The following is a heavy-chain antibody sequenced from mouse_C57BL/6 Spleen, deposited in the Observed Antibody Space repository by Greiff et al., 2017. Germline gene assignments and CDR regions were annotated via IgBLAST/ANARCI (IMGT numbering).Heavy chain of an antibody. V-gene: IGHV1-54*01. Sequence: QVQLQQSGAELVRPGTSVKVSCKASGYAFTDYYIEWVKQRPGQGLEWIGVINPGSGGTTYNEKFKGKATLTAYKSSSTAYMQLRSLTYEDSAVFFCATSYDGSSWWFDFWGQGTMVTVSS. CDR1: GYAFTDYY. J-gene: IGHJ3*01. CDR2: INPGSGGT. D-gene: IGHD1-3*01. CDR3: ATSYDGSSWWFDF.